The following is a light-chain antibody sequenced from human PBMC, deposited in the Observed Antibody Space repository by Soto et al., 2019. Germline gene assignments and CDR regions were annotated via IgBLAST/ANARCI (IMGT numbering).Light chain of an antibody. CDR2: TAS. Sequence: DFQMTQSPSSVSASVGDSVTITCRASRGISTWLAWYQQKPGKAPELLIQTASSVQSGVPSRFSGSGSATDFTLTISSLQPEDSAIYYCQQTNGPFTFGPGTKVEVK. J-gene: IGKJ3*01. V-gene: IGKV1-12*01. CDR3: QQTNGPFT. CDR1: RGISTW.